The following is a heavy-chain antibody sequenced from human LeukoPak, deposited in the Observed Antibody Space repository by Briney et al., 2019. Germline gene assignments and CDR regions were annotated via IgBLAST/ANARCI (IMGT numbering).Heavy chain of an antibody. V-gene: IGHV3-21*01. CDR2: ISSSSSYI. CDR3: ARTYYPNFYYYGMDV. Sequence: GGSLRLSCAASGFIFSSYSMNWVRQAPGKGLEWVSFISSSSSYIYYADSVKGRFTISRDNAKNSLYLQMNSLRAEDTAVYYCARTYYPNFYYYGMDVWGKGATVTVSS. J-gene: IGHJ6*04. CDR1: GFIFSSYS. D-gene: IGHD3-10*01.